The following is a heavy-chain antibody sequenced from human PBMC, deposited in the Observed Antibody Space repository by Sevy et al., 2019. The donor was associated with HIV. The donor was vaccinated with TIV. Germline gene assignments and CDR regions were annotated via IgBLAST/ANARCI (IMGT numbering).Heavy chain of an antibody. CDR3: ARGAVDCGGGSCYSWFWFDP. CDR2: IIPIFGIA. V-gene: IGHV1-69*13. D-gene: IGHD2-15*01. J-gene: IGHJ5*02. CDR1: GGTFSSYA. Sequence: ASVKVSCKASGGTFSSYAISWVRQAPGQGLEWMGGIIPIFGIANYAQKFQGRVTITADESTSTAYMGLSSLRSEDTAVYYCARGAVDCGGGSCYSWFWFDPWGQGTLVTVSS.